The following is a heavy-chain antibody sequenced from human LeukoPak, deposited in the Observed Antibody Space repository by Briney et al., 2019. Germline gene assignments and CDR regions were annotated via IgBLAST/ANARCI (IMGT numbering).Heavy chain of an antibody. V-gene: IGHV3-7*01. D-gene: IGHD3-16*02. Sequence: GGSLRLSCAASGFTFSSYAMSWVRQAPGKGLEWVANIKQDGSEKYYVDSVKGRFTISRDNAKNSLYLQMNSLRAEDTAVYYCARDTGYDYVWGSYRYTGDWGQGTLVTVSS. CDR1: GFTFSSYA. CDR3: ARDTGYDYVWGSYRYTGD. CDR2: IKQDGSEK. J-gene: IGHJ4*02.